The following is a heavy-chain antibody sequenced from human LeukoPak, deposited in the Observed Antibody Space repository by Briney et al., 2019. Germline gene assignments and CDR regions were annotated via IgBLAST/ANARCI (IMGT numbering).Heavy chain of an antibody. Sequence: SETLSLTCTVSGGSISSGDYYWSWIRQPPGKGLEWIGYIYYSGSTYYNPSLKSRVTISVDTSKNQFSLKLSSATAADTAVYYCAREIVVRGVIDYYYYGMDVWGQGTTVTVSS. J-gene: IGHJ6*02. CDR2: IYYSGST. D-gene: IGHD3-10*01. CDR1: GGSISSGDYY. CDR3: AREIVVRGVIDYYYYGMDV. V-gene: IGHV4-30-4*01.